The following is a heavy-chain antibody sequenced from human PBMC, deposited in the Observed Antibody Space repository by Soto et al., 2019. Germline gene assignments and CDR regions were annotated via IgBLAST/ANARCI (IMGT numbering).Heavy chain of an antibody. V-gene: IGHV3-7*01. Sequence: GGSLRLSCAVSGFTVGSNSRSWVRQAPGKGLEWVPSIKYDGIAKYYVDSVEGRFTISRDNTKNSLYLQMNTLRVEDTAVYYCARLLGDVTTFQYWGQGTLVTVSS. CDR3: ARLLGDVTTFQY. D-gene: IGHD3-10*01. CDR2: IKYDGIAK. CDR1: GFTVGSNS. J-gene: IGHJ4*02.